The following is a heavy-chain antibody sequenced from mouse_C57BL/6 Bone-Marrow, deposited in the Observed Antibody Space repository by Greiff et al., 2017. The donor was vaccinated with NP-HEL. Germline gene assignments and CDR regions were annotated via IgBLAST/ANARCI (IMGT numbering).Heavy chain of an antibody. CDR3: ARKREYDYEGHWYFDV. J-gene: IGHJ1*03. Sequence: QVQLQQPGAELVKPGASVKLSCKASGYTFTSYWMHWVKQRPGRGLEWIGRIDPNSGGTKYNEKFKSKATLTVDKPSSTAYMQLSSLTSEDSAVYYCARKREYDYEGHWYFDVWGTGTTVTVSS. CDR1: GYTFTSYW. V-gene: IGHV1-72*01. D-gene: IGHD2-4*01. CDR2: IDPNSGGT.